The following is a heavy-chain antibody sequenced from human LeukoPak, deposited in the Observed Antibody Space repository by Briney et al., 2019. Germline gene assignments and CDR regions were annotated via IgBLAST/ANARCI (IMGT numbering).Heavy chain of an antibody. CDR2: ISSSSSYI. V-gene: IGHV3-21*01. J-gene: IGHJ4*02. Sequence: GGSLRLSCAAPGFTFSSYSMNWVRQAPGKGLEWVSSISSSSSYIYYADSVKGRFTIPRDNAKNSLYLQMNSPRAEDTAVYYCARAMLLWFGELSTFDYWGQGTLVTVSS. CDR3: ARAMLLWFGELSTFDY. D-gene: IGHD3-10*01. CDR1: GFTFSSYS.